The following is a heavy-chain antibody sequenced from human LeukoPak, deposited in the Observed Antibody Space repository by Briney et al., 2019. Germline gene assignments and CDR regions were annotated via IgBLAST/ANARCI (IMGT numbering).Heavy chain of an antibody. CDR1: GFTFDEYG. V-gene: IGHV3-20*04. J-gene: IGHJ4*02. CDR3: ARRAMIVVATPAVDY. CDR2: IDWNGGST. D-gene: IGHD3-22*01. Sequence: PGGSLRLSCAASGFTFDEYGMSWVRQTPGKGLEWVSGIDWNGGSTGYADSVKGRLTISRNNAKNFLYLQMNSLRAEDTALYYCARRAMIVVATPAVDYWGQGTLVTVSS.